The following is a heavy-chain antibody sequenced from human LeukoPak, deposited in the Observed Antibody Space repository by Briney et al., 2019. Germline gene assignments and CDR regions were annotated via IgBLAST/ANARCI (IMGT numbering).Heavy chain of an antibody. CDR1: GFTFSSYG. D-gene: IGHD3-10*01. CDR2: IWYDGSNK. Sequence: GGSLRLSCAASGFTFSSYGMHWVRQAPGKGLEWVAVIWYDGSNKYYADSVKGRFTISRDNSKNTLYLQMNSLRAEDTAVYYCARHSLMVRGVDYYWGQGTLVTVSS. J-gene: IGHJ4*02. CDR3: ARHSLMVRGVDYY. V-gene: IGHV3-33*01.